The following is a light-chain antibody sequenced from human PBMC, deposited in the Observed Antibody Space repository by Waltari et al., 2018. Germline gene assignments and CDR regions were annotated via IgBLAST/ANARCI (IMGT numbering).Light chain of an antibody. CDR2: EDN. CDR1: ALSTNF. V-gene: IGLV3-10*01. Sequence: SYELTQPPSVSVSPGQTATITCSGDALSTNFVYWFQQKSGQAPVLLIYEDNKRPSGIPERFSGSSSGTVATLTASGAQVEDEADYYCYSADSSGIYVVFGGGTKLTV. J-gene: IGLJ2*01. CDR3: YSADSSGIYVV.